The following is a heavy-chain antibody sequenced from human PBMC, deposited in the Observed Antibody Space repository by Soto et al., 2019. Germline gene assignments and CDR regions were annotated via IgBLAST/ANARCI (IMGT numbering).Heavy chain of an antibody. Sequence: GGSLRLSCEVSGFVFSMYSMSWVRQTPGKGLEWVAKIPQEGVDGHYADSVKGRFTVSRDNGKNSLYLQMNNLRAEDTAVYYCARDHLILPAHDFFYGSDVWGRGATVTVSS. CDR2: IPQEGVDG. D-gene: IGHD2-21*02. V-gene: IGHV3-7*03. CDR3: ARDHLILPAHDFFYGSDV. CDR1: GFVFSMYS. J-gene: IGHJ6*02.